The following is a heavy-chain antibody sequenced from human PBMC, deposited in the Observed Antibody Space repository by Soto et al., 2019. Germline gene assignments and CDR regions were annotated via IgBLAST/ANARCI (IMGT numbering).Heavy chain of an antibody. Sequence: QVQVQESGPGVVKPSETLSLTCAVSGGSITDYEWGWIRQPPGRGLEWIGYVTEAGRTNNLNTSLRARVTMSRDTSASQVSLQLTSVTAADTRVYYCARGSWGTLDVWGQGTTVTVPS. J-gene: IGHJ6*02. CDR2: VTEAGRT. V-gene: IGHV4-59*01. D-gene: IGHD7-27*01. CDR1: GGSITDYE. CDR3: ARGSWGTLDV.